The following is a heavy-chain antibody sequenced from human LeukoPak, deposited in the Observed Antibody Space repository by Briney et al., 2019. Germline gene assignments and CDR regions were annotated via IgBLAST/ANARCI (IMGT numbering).Heavy chain of an antibody. D-gene: IGHD1-26*01. CDR1: GSTFDDYG. J-gene: IGHJ4*02. CDR3: VRSRSYYFDY. CDR2: VDWSGGRT. Sequence: GGSLRLSCAASGSTFDDYGMTWVRQDPGRRLEWVSTVDWSGGRTSYADSVKGRFTISRDNAKNSLYLQMNSLRAEDTALYFCVRSRSYYFDYWGQGTLVTVSS. V-gene: IGHV3-20*04.